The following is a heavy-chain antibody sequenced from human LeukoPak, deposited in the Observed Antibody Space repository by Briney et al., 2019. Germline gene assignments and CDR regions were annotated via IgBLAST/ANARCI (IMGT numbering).Heavy chain of an antibody. CDR3: ARRVGGTPDY. D-gene: IGHD1-26*01. CDR1: GFLLSNDV. V-gene: IGHV3-23*01. CDR2: IGADGHST. J-gene: IGHJ4*02. Sequence: GGSLRLSCAASGFLLSNDVMTWVRQAPGKGLEWVSAIGADGHSTDYANSVKGRFTISRDNSKNILYLPMNSLSAEDTALYYCARRVGGTPDYWGRGTLVTVSS.